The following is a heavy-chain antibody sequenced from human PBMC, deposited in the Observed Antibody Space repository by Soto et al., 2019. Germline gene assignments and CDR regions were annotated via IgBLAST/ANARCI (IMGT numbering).Heavy chain of an antibody. CDR3: ARDRGEYSSSSSYYYYGMDV. CDR2: INPNSGGT. CDR1: GYTFTGYY. D-gene: IGHD6-6*01. Sequence: ASVKVSCKASGYTFTGYYMHWVLQAPGQGLEWMGWINPNSGGTNYAQKFQGWVTMTRDTSISTAYMELSRLRSDDTAVYYCARDRGEYSSSSSYYYYGMDVWGQGTTVTVSS. J-gene: IGHJ6*02. V-gene: IGHV1-2*04.